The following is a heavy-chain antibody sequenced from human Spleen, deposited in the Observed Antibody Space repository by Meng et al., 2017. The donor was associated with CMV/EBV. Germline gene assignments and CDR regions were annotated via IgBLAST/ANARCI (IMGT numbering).Heavy chain of an antibody. J-gene: IGHJ5*02. CDR3: ARVEGPNWFDP. D-gene: IGHD1-1*01. V-gene: IGHV4-39*07. CDR2: IYYSGST. Sequence: QLPLQMSGPGLVKPSETLSLTCTVSGGSISSSSYYWGWIRQPPGKGLEWIGSIYYSGSTYYNPSLKSRVTISVDTSKNQFSLKLSSVTAADTAVYYCARVEGPNWFDPWGQGTLVTVSS. CDR1: GGSISSSSYY.